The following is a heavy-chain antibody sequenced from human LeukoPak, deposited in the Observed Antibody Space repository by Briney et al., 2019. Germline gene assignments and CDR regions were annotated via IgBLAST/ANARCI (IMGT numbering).Heavy chain of an antibody. J-gene: IGHJ4*02. Sequence: PSETLSLTCTVSGASVSSSYWSWIRQPPGKGLEWIGYISDTGSTNYNPSLKGRVTMSIHSFPSQFSLELGSVTAADTAMYYCARAVAGGDRSRFYSGGWYYFDNWGQGTLVTVSS. D-gene: IGHD6-19*01. CDR3: ARAVAGGDRSRFYSGGWYYFDN. V-gene: IGHV4-59*08. CDR2: ISDTGST. CDR1: GASVSSSY.